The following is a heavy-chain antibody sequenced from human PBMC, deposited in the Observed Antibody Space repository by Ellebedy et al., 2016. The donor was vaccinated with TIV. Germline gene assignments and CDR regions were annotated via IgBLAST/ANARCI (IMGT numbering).Heavy chain of an antibody. J-gene: IGHJ4*02. CDR1: GYTFTSYA. CDR3: ARVEVGGYNADY. Sequence: AASVKVSCKASGYTFTSYAMHWVRQAPGQRLEWMGWINAGNGNTKYSQKFQGRVTITRDTSASTAYMELSSLRSEDTAVYYCARVEVGGYNADYWGQGTLVTVSS. CDR2: INAGNGNT. D-gene: IGHD5-24*01. V-gene: IGHV1-3*01.